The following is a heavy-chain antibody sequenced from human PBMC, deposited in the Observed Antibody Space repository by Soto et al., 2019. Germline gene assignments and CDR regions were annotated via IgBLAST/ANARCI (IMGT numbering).Heavy chain of an antibody. CDR3: ARDYYDSSGYYPRFDY. CDR2: INYSGRT. Sequence: PSDTLSLTCTVSGGSISDSSHYWAWIRQPPGKGLEWIATINYSGRTYYNPSLRSRVTISVDTSRDQFSLNLNSVTAADTAVYYCARDYYDSSGYYPRFDYWGQGTLVNVSS. D-gene: IGHD3-22*01. V-gene: IGHV4-39*01. J-gene: IGHJ4*02. CDR1: GGSISDSSHY.